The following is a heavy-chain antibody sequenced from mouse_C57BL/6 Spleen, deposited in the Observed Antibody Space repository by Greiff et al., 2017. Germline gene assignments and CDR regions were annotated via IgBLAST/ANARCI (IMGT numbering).Heavy chain of an antibody. Sequence: EVHLVESGGDLVKPGGSLKLSCAASGFTFSSYGMSWVRQTPDKRLEWVATISSGGSYTYYPDSVKGRFTISRDNAKNTLYLQMSSLKSEDTAMYYCARHYYGSSSWFAYWGQGTLVTVSA. J-gene: IGHJ3*01. D-gene: IGHD1-1*01. CDR2: ISSGGSYT. CDR3: ARHYYGSSSWFAY. V-gene: IGHV5-6*01. CDR1: GFTFSSYG.